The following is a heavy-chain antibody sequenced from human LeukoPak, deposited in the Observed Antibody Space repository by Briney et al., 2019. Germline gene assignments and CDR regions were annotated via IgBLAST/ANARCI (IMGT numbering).Heavy chain of an antibody. CDR3: ARDRLLETPDDAFDI. Sequence: GGSLRLSCAASGFTFSSYSMNWVRQAPGKGLEWVSSISSSSSYIYYADSVKGRFTISRDNAKNSLYLQMNSLRAEDTAVYYCARDRLLETPDDAFDIWGQGTMVTVSS. D-gene: IGHD3-22*01. V-gene: IGHV3-21*01. J-gene: IGHJ3*02. CDR1: GFTFSSYS. CDR2: ISSSSSYI.